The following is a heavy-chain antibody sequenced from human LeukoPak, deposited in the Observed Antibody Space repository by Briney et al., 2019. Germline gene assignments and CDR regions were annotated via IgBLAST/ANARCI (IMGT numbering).Heavy chain of an antibody. CDR1: GFTFSTYS. CDR2: ISSSSTYI. D-gene: IGHD2-2*01. J-gene: IGHJ4*02. Sequence: GGSLRLSCAASGFTFSTYSMNWVRQTPGKGLEWVSSISSSSTYIYYADSVKGRFAISRDNAKNSLYLQMNSLRAEDTAVYYCARDLVPAAIHIWGNYFDYWGQGTLVTVSS. CDR3: ARDLVPAAIHIWGNYFDY. V-gene: IGHV3-21*01.